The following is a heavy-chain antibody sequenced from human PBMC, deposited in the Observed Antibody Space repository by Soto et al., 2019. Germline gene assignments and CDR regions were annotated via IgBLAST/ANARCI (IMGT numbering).Heavy chain of an antibody. CDR3: AHRGYCSGGSCCPRLKYFDY. CDR2: IYWDDDK. CDR1: GFSLSTSGVG. D-gene: IGHD2-15*01. J-gene: IGHJ4*02. V-gene: IGHV2-5*02. Sequence: QITLKESGPTLVKPTQTLTLTCTFSGFSLSTSGVGVGWIRQPPGKALEWIALIYWDDDKRYSPSLKSRLTITKDTSKNQVVLTMTNMDPVDTATYYCAHRGYCSGGSCCPRLKYFDYWGQGTLVTVSS.